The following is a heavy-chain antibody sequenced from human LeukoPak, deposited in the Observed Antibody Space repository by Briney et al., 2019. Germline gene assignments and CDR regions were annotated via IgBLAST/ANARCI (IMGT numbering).Heavy chain of an antibody. J-gene: IGHJ4*02. CDR3: TRERYCSGASCYSDNTYFDS. Sequence: GGSLRLSCAASGFTFSDYYMSWIRQAPGKGLEWVSYINTRSDTIYYADSVKGRFTISRDNSKNTLYMQMNNLRVEDTAVYYCTRERYCSGASCYSDNTYFDSWGQGTLVTVSS. CDR2: INTRSDTI. D-gene: IGHD2-2*01. V-gene: IGHV3-11*04. CDR1: GFTFSDYY.